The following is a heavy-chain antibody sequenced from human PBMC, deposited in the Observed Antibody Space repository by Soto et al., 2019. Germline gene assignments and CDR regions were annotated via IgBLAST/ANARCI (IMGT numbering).Heavy chain of an antibody. CDR2: ISGSGGST. J-gene: IGHJ4*02. Sequence: EVQLLESGGGLVQPGGSLRLSCAASGFTFSSYAMSWVRQAPGKGLEWVSAISGSGGSTYYADSVKGPFTISRANSKNTLYLRMNSLRAEDTAVYYCAKDSQPAIAVAGRSGAASFFYYWGQGTLVTVSS. CDR1: GFTFSSYA. V-gene: IGHV3-23*01. D-gene: IGHD6-19*01. CDR3: AKDSQPAIAVAGRSGAASFFYY.